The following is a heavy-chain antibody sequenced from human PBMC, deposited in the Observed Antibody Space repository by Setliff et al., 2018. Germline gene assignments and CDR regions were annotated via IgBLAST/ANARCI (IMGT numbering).Heavy chain of an antibody. Sequence: ASVKVSCKASGYTFTNYGISWVRQAPGQGLEWMGYIKSYNGDTYFARNLQGRLSMTTDASSSTAYMELTSLRSDDTAIYYCSRLVRYCTRTSCQRLSGDDYWGQGALVTVSS. J-gene: IGHJ4*02. CDR2: IKSYNGDT. CDR1: GYTFTNYG. CDR3: SRLVRYCTRTSCQRLSGDDY. V-gene: IGHV1-18*01. D-gene: IGHD2-2*01.